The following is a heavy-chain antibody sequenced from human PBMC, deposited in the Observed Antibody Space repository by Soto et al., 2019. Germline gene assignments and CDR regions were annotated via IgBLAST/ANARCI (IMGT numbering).Heavy chain of an antibody. Sequence: SVKVSCKASGYTFTGYYMHWVRQAPGQGLEWMGWINPNSGGTNYAQKFQGRVTMTRDTSISTAYMELSRLRSDDTAVYYCARDIVVVPAALYYYGMDVWGQGTTVIVSS. J-gene: IGHJ6*02. CDR1: GYTFTGYY. CDR3: ARDIVVVPAALYYYGMDV. D-gene: IGHD2-2*01. V-gene: IGHV1-2*02. CDR2: INPNSGGT.